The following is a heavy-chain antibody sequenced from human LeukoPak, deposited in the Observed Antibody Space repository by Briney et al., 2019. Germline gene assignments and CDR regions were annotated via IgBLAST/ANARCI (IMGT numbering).Heavy chain of an antibody. CDR2: IKQDGSEK. CDR3: ARDYYGGNSIYFDY. V-gene: IGHV3-7*01. J-gene: IGHJ4*02. Sequence: GGSLRLSCAASGFTFSSYWMSWVRQAPGKGLEWAANIKQDGSEKYYVDSVKGRFTISRDNAKNSLYLQMNGLRAEDTAVYYCARDYYGGNSIYFDYWGQGTLVTVSS. CDR1: GFTFSSYW. D-gene: IGHD4-23*01.